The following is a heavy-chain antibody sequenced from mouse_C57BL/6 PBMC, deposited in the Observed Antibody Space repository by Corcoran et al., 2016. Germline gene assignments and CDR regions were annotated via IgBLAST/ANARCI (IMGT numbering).Heavy chain of an antibody. Sequence: QVQLQQSGAELARPGASVKLSCKASGYTFTSYGLSWVKQRTGQGLEWIGEIYPRSGNTYYNEKFKGKATLTADKSSSTAYMELRSLTSEDSAVYFCARREVVADYAMDYWGQGTSVTVSS. D-gene: IGHD1-1*01. V-gene: IGHV1-81*01. CDR1: GYTFTSYG. CDR2: IYPRSGNT. J-gene: IGHJ4*01. CDR3: ARREVVADYAMDY.